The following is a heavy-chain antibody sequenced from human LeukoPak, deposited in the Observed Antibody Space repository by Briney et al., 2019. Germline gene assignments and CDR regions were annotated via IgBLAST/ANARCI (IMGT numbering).Heavy chain of an antibody. J-gene: IGHJ6*03. Sequence: SETLSLTCAVYGGTFSDYYWTWIRQPPGKGLEWIGEINHSGSTNYNLSLKSRVTISVDTSKNQFSMNLTSVTAADTAVYYCASGDVVVIPAARYYYYYIDVWGKGTTVTVSS. D-gene: IGHD2-2*01. CDR2: INHSGST. CDR3: ASGDVVVIPAARYYYYYIDV. CDR1: GGTFSDYY. V-gene: IGHV4-34*01.